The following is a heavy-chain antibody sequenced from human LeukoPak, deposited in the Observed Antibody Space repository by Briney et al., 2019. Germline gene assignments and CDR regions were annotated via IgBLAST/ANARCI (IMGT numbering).Heavy chain of an antibody. Sequence: SETLSLTCAVYGGSFSGYYWSWIRQPPGKGLEWIGEINHSGSTNYNPSLKSRVTISVDTSKNQFSLKLSSVTAADTAVYYCARSAPSLWIDAFDIWGQGTMVTVSS. CDR1: GGSFSGYY. CDR2: INHSGST. V-gene: IGHV4-34*01. J-gene: IGHJ3*02. D-gene: IGHD5-18*01. CDR3: ARSAPSLWIDAFDI.